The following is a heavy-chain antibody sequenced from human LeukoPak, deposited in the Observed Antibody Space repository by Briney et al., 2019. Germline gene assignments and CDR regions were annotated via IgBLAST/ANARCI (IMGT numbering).Heavy chain of an antibody. V-gene: IGHV3-23*01. CDR3: AKRSDYAGNWNYFDY. CDR1: GFTFSTYG. D-gene: IGHD4-23*01. Sequence: GGSLRLPCTASGFTFSTYGMSWVRQAPGKGLEWVSATSAGGVSTYYADSVKGRFTISRDNSKNTLYLQMNSLRAEDTAVYYCAKRSDYAGNWNYFDYWGQGTLVTVSS. J-gene: IGHJ4*02. CDR2: TSAGGVST.